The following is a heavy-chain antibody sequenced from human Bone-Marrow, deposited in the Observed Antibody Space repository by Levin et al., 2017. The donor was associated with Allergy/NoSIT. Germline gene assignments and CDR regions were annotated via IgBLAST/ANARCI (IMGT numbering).Heavy chain of an antibody. V-gene: IGHV4-61*01. Sequence: PSETLSLTCTVSGGSVNSDSSYWSWIRQPPVKGLEWIGHVYYTGSTNYNPSLKSRVTISIDKSKNQFSLKVSSVTAADTAVYYCARTDCGGDCYWEDIYGMDVWGQGTTVTVSS. J-gene: IGHJ6*02. CDR1: GGSVNSDSSY. D-gene: IGHD2-21*02. CDR2: VYYTGST. CDR3: ARTDCGGDCYWEDIYGMDV.